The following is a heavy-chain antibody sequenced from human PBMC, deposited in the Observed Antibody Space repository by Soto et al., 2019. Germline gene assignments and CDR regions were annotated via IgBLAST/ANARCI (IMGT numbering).Heavy chain of an antibody. Sequence: QVQLVESGGGVVQPGRSLTLSCAASGVTFNTYAMHWVRQAPGKGLEWVAIVSYDGSNKYYADSVKGRFTISRDNSKSTLYLQMSSVRAEDTAVYYCAKDRGRYCSGGRCYLFDSWGQGTLVTVSS. D-gene: IGHD2-15*01. CDR1: GVTFNTYA. J-gene: IGHJ4*02. CDR2: VSYDGSNK. CDR3: AKDRGRYCSGGRCYLFDS. V-gene: IGHV3-30*04.